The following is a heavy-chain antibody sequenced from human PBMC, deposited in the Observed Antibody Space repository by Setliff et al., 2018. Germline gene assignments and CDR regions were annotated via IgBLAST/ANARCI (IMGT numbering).Heavy chain of an antibody. Sequence: PGESLKISCAASGFVFGTYGMHWVRQAPGKGLDWVASVRFDGSYKVYADSVKGRFTISRDNSKNTLHLQMNSLRIEDTAVYYCAKSAGQQLELYYYYYMDVWGKGTTVTVSS. CDR2: VRFDGSYK. D-gene: IGHD6-13*01. V-gene: IGHV3-30*02. CDR1: GFVFGTYG. CDR3: AKSAGQQLELYYYYYMDV. J-gene: IGHJ6*03.